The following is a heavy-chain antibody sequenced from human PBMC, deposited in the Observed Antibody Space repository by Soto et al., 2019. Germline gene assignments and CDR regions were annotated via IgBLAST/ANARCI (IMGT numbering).Heavy chain of an antibody. J-gene: IGHJ6*02. Sequence: GSLRLSCASSGFTFDDYAMHWVRQAPGKGLEWVSLISWDGGSTYYADSVKGRFTISRDNSKNSLYLQMNSLRAEDTALYYCAKARYCSGGSCANYGMDVWGPGTTVTVYS. CDR3: AKARYCSGGSCANYGMDV. D-gene: IGHD2-15*01. CDR1: GFTFDDYA. CDR2: ISWDGGST. V-gene: IGHV3-43D*04.